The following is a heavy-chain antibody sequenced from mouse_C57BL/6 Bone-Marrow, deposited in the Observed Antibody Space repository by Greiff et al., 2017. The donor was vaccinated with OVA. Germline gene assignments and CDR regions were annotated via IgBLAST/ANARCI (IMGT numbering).Heavy chain of an antibody. CDR2: IDPSDSYT. J-gene: IGHJ4*01. CDR3: ARFYYDYDEDAMDY. D-gene: IGHD2-4*01. CDR1: GYTFTSYW. V-gene: IGHV1-50*01. Sequence: VQLQQPGAELVKPGASVKLSCKASGYTFTSYWMQWVKQRPGQGLEWIGEIDPSDSYTNYNQKFKGKATLTVDTSSSTAYMQLSSLTSEDSAVYYCARFYYDYDEDAMDYWGQGTSVTVSS.